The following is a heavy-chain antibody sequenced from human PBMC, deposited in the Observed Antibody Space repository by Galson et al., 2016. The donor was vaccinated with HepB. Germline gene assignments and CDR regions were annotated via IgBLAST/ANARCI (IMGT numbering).Heavy chain of an antibody. CDR2: VIPMFGAA. CDR3: ARQNTNYWYMDV. CDR1: GDTFISYG. D-gene: IGHD3-3*01. Sequence: SVKVSCKASGDTFISYGITWVRQAPGQGLEWMGGVIPMFGAAYNPQKSQGRVTISAEESTSTAYLELRSLRSGDTAVYFCARQNTNYWYMDVWGSGTTVTVSS. J-gene: IGHJ6*03. V-gene: IGHV1-69*13.